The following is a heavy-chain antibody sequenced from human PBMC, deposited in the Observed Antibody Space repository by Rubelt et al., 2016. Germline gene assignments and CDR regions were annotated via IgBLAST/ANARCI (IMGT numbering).Heavy chain of an antibody. D-gene: IGHD4-11*01. CDR3: ASPVTYSNYGLGLDV. V-gene: IGHV3-30*04. CDR2: ISYDGTNK. Sequence: FSSYAMHGVRKAPGKGMEWVAVISYDGTNKYYAASVKGRFTISRDNSKNTRYLKMNSLRAEDTAVYNCASPVTYSNYGLGLDVWGRGTTVTVSS. J-gene: IGHJ6*02. CDR1: FSSYA.